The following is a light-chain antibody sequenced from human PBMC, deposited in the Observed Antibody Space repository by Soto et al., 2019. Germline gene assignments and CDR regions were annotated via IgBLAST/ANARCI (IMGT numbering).Light chain of an antibody. J-gene: IGKJ1*01. V-gene: IGKV3D-20*02. CDR2: GAS. CDR3: QQHSHWPPWT. CDR1: QSVSSSY. Sequence: DIVLTQSPVTLSLSPGERATLSCRASQSVSSSYLAWYQQKPGQAPRLLIYGASNRATGIPARFSGSGSGTDFTLTISNLEPEDFAVYYCQQHSHWPPWTFGQGTKVDIK.